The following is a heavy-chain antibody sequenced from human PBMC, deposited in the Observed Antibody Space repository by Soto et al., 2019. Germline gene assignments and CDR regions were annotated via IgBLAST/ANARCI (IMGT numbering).Heavy chain of an antibody. D-gene: IGHD2-15*01. CDR3: ARVQDIVVVVAARLDWFAP. V-gene: IGHV1-18*01. CDR1: GYTFTSYG. Sequence: QVQLVQSGAEVKKPGASVKVSCKASGYTFTSYGISWVRQAPGQGLEWMGWISAYNGNTNYAQKLQGRVTMTTDTSTITAYMERRSLRSDDTAVYYCARVQDIVVVVAARLDWFAPWGQGTLVTVSS. CDR2: ISAYNGNT. J-gene: IGHJ5*02.